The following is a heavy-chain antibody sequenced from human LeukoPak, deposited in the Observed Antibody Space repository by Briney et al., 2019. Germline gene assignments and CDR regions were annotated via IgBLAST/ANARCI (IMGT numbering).Heavy chain of an antibody. V-gene: IGHV3-23*01. J-gene: IGHJ6*03. D-gene: IGHD6-6*01. CDR2: ISGSGGST. CDR1: GFTFSSYA. CDR3: AKVSSSSMLHYYYYMDV. Sequence: PGGSLRLSCAASGFTFSSYAMSWVRQAPGKGLEWVSAISGSGGSTYYAGSVKGRFTISRDNSKNTLYLQMNSLRAEDTAVYYCAKVSSSSMLHYYYYMDVWGKGTTVTVSS.